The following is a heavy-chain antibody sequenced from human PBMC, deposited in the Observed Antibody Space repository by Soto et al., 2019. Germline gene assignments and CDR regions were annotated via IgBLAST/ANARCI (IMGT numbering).Heavy chain of an antibody. J-gene: IGHJ2*01. CDR3: VRGFTETKHIWGYFDL. Sequence: QVQLQESGPGLVKPSETLSLTCTVSNVSIGPYYWSWIRQPPGKGLEWMTYIYYSGDTKYTPALKCLVSISLDTSKNQCSLSLTDMTAADTALYNCVRGFTETKHIWGYFDLWGRGTLVIVSS. D-gene: IGHD4-17*01. V-gene: IGHV4-59*01. CDR1: NVSIGPYY. CDR2: IYYSGDT.